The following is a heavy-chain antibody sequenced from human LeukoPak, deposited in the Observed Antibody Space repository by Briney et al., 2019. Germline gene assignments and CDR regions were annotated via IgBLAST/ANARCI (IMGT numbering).Heavy chain of an antibody. V-gene: IGHV4-59*08. Sequence: SETLSLTCTVSGGSISSYYWSWIRQPPGKGLEWIGYIYYSGSTNCNPSLKSRVTISVDTSKNQFSLKLSSVTAADTAVYYCARTYSSSWLGYYYGMDVWGQGTTVTVSS. CDR1: GGSISSYY. D-gene: IGHD6-13*01. CDR3: ARTYSSSWLGYYYGMDV. J-gene: IGHJ6*02. CDR2: IYYSGST.